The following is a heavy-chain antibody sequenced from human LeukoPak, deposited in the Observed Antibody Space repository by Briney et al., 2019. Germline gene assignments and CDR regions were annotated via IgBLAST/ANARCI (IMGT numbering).Heavy chain of an antibody. Sequence: PSETLSLTCAVCGGSFSGYYWSWIRQPPGKGLEWIGEINHSGSTNYNPSLKSRVTISVDTSKNQFSLKLSSVTAADTAVYYCASGFVRYYDFWSGSKINANFDYWGQGTLVTVSS. CDR1: GGSFSGYY. CDR3: ASGFVRYYDFWSGSKINANFDY. J-gene: IGHJ4*02. CDR2: INHSGST. V-gene: IGHV4-34*01. D-gene: IGHD3-3*01.